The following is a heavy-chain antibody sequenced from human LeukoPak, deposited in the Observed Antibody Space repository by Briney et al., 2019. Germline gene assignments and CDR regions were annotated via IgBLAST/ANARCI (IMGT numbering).Heavy chain of an antibody. CDR2: IWYDGSNK. J-gene: IGHJ4*02. Sequence: GRSLRLSCAASGFTFSSYGMPWVRQAPGKGLEWVAVIWYDGSNKYYADSVKGRFTISRDNSKNTLYLQMNSLRAEDTAVYYCAKSYGGSFDYWGQGTLVTVSS. CDR3: AKSYGGSFDY. CDR1: GFTFSSYG. D-gene: IGHD4-23*01. V-gene: IGHV3-33*06.